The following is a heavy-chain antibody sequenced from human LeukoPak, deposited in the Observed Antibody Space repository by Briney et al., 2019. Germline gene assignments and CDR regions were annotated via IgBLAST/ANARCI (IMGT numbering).Heavy chain of an antibody. V-gene: IGHV4-34*01. Sequence: SETLSLACAVYGGSFSGYYWSWIRQPPGKGLEWIGEINHSGSTNYNPSLKSRVTISVDTSKNQFSLKLSSVTAADTAVYYCARDALGYCSSTSCYRKRQYYFDYWGQGTLVTVSS. CDR2: INHSGST. CDR1: GGSFSGYY. D-gene: IGHD2-2*02. CDR3: ARDALGYCSSTSCYRKRQYYFDY. J-gene: IGHJ4*02.